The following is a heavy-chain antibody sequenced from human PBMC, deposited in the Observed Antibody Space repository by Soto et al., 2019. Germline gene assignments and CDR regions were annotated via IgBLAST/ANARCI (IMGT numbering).Heavy chain of an antibody. V-gene: IGHV4-59*01. D-gene: IGHD5-12*01. CDR3: ARDDPRYSGYDYTLDY. J-gene: IGHJ4*02. CDR1: GGSISSYY. Sequence: SETLSLTCTVSGGSISSYYWSWIRQPPGKGLEWIGYIYYSGSTNYNPSLKSRVTISVDTSKNQFSLKLSSVTAADTAVYYCARDDPRYSGYDYTLDYWGQGTLVTVSS. CDR2: IYYSGST.